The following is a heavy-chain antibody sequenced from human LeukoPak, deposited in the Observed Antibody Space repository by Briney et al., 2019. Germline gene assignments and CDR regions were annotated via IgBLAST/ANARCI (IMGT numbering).Heavy chain of an antibody. CDR2: IYHSGST. V-gene: IGHV4-38-2*02. CDR3: AKLATVTTDY. Sequence: SETLSLTCTVSGYSISSGYYWGWIRQPPGKGLEWIGSIYHSGSTYYNPSPKSRVTISVDTSKNQFSLKLSSVTAADTAVYYCAKLATVTTDYWGQGTLVTVSS. CDR1: GYSISSGYY. D-gene: IGHD4-17*01. J-gene: IGHJ4*02.